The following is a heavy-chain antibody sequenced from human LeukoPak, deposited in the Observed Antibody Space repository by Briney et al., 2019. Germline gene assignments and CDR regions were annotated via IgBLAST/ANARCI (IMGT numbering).Heavy chain of an antibody. D-gene: IGHD3-10*01. J-gene: IGHJ5*02. Sequence: SETLSLNCTVSGGSISSYYWSWIRQPPGKGLEWLGYIYYSGSTNYNPSLKSRVTISVDTSKNQFSLKLSSVTAADTAVYYCARIDGSGYSPRGSWFDPWGQGTLVTVSS. CDR1: GGSISSYY. CDR2: IYYSGST. V-gene: IGHV4-59*01. CDR3: ARIDGSGYSPRGSWFDP.